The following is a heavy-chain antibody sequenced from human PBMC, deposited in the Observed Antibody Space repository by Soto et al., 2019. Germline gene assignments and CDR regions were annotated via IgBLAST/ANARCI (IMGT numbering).Heavy chain of an antibody. CDR1: GFTFSSYG. J-gene: IGHJ4*02. Sequence: GGPLRLSCAASGFTFSSYGMHWVRQAPGKGLEWVAVISYDGSNKYYADSVKGRFTISRDNSKNTLYLQMNSLRAEDTAVYYCAKDRSETYARRTFDYWGQGTLVTVSS. CDR3: AKDRSETYARRTFDY. V-gene: IGHV3-30*18. CDR2: ISYDGSNK. D-gene: IGHD1-1*01.